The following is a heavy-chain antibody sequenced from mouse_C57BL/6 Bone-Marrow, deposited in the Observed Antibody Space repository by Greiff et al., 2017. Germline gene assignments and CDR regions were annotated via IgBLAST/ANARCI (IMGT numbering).Heavy chain of an antibody. D-gene: IGHD2-2*01. J-gene: IGHJ3*01. CDR2: IHPNSGST. CDR3: ARRSTMVTPWFAY. V-gene: IGHV1-64*01. CDR1: GYTFTSYW. Sequence: QVQLQQPGAELVKPGASVKLSCKASGYTFTSYWMHWVKQRPGQGLEWIGMIHPNSGSTNYNEKFKSKATLTVDKSSSTAYMQLSSLTSEDSAVYYCARRSTMVTPWFAYWGQGTLVTVSA.